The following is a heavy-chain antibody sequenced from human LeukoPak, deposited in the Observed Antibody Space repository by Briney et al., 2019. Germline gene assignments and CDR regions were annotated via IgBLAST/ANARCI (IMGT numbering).Heavy chain of an antibody. V-gene: IGHV3-74*01. Sequence: GGSLRLSCAASGFTFSSYWMHWVRQAPGKGLVWVSRINTDGSSTSYADSVKGRFTISRDNAKNTLYLQMNSLRAEDTAVYYCASGSSTVSPDYWGQGTLVTVSS. D-gene: IGHD6-6*01. CDR2: INTDGSST. J-gene: IGHJ4*02. CDR1: GFTFSSYW. CDR3: ASGSSTVSPDY.